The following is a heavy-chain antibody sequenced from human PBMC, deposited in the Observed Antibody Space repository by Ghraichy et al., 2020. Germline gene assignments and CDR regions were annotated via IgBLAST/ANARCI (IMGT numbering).Heavy chain of an antibody. CDR2: INAGNGNT. J-gene: IGHJ5*02. V-gene: IGHV1-3*01. Sequence: ASVKVSCKASGYTFTNYAMHWVRQAPGQSLEWMGWINAGNGNTRYSQKFQGRVTIMRDTSTSAAYMELSSLRSEDTAVYYCARVVYPGYDAGWCDPWGQGTLVTVSS. CDR3: ARVVYPGYDAGWCDP. D-gene: IGHD5-12*01. CDR1: GYTFTNYA.